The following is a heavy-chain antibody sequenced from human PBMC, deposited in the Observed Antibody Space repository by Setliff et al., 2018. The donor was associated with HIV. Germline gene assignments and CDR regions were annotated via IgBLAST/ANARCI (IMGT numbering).Heavy chain of an antibody. CDR2: INPSGGST. Sequence: ASVKVSCKSSGYTFSNFGVSWVRQAPGQGLEWMGRINPSGGSTSYAHKFQGRVTITADKSTTTTYMELSSLRSDDTAIYYCARDFHVLGYCSADSCPYDASDVWGQGTMVTVPS. J-gene: IGHJ3*01. CDR1: GYTFSNFG. CDR3: ARDFHVLGYCSADSCPYDASDV. V-gene: IGHV1-18*01. D-gene: IGHD2-15*01.